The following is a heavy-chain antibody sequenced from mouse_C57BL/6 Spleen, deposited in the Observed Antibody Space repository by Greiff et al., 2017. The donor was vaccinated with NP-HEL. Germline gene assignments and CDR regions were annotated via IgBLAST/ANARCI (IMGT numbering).Heavy chain of an antibody. Sequence: EVKLMESGGGLVKPGGSLKLSCAASGFTFSDYGMHWVRQAPEKGLEWVAYISSGSSTIYYADTVKGRFTISRDNAKNTLFLQMTSLRSEDTAMYYCARTLYYYGSSSLFDYWGQGTTLTVSS. J-gene: IGHJ2*01. CDR3: ARTLYYYGSSSLFDY. D-gene: IGHD1-1*01. CDR1: GFTFSDYG. CDR2: ISSGSSTI. V-gene: IGHV5-17*01.